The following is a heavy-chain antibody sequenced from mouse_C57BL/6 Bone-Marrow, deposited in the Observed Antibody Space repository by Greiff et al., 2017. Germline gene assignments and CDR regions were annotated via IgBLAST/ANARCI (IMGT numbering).Heavy chain of an antibody. CDR1: GYSITSGYY. Sequence: DVQLQESGPGLVKPSQSLSLTCSVTGYSITSGYYWNWIRQFPGNKLEWMGYISYDGSNNYNPSLKNRISITRDTSKNQFFLKLNSVTTEDTATYYCASLYLLAYWGQGTLVTVSA. J-gene: IGHJ3*01. D-gene: IGHD5-5*01. V-gene: IGHV3-6*01. CDR2: ISYDGSN. CDR3: ASLYLLAY.